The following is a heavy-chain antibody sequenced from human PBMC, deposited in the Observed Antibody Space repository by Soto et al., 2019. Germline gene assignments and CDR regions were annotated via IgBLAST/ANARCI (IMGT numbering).Heavy chain of an antibody. J-gene: IGHJ4*02. Sequence: SETLSLTCAVYGGSFSGYYWSWTRQPPGKGLEWIGEINHSGSTNYNPSLKSRVTISVDTSKNQFSLKLSSVTAADTAVYYCARGRGVGSATFDYWGQGTLVTVSS. CDR1: GGSFSGYY. V-gene: IGHV4-34*01. D-gene: IGHD3-10*01. CDR2: INHSGST. CDR3: ARGRGVGSATFDY.